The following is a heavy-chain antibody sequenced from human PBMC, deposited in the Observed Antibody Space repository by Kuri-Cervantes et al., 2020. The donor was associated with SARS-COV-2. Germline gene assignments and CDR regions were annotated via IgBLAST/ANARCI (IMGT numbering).Heavy chain of an antibody. V-gene: IGHV3-15*07. CDR2: IRSITDGETT. J-gene: IGHJ4*02. CDR3: AREEAAPT. D-gene: IGHD6-6*01. Sequence: GESLKISCAASGFTSTTAWMNWVRQAPGKGLEWVGRIRSITDGETTDYAAPVKGRFTISRDNAKNSLYLQMNSLRAEDTAVYFCAREEAAPTRGQGTLVTVSS. CDR1: GFTSTTAW.